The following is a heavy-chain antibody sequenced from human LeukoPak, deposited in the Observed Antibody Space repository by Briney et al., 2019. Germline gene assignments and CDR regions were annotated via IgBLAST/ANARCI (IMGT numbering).Heavy chain of an antibody. Sequence: SETLSLTCTVSGGSISSSNFYWGWIRQPPGKGLEWIGSIYYSGSTYYNPSLKSRVSISVDTSKNQFSLKLSSVTAADTAVYYCARGHTQLLWFGPGAFDIWGQGTMVTVSS. D-gene: IGHD3-10*01. CDR1: GGSISSSNFY. CDR2: IYYSGST. CDR3: ARGHTQLLWFGPGAFDI. V-gene: IGHV4-39*07. J-gene: IGHJ3*02.